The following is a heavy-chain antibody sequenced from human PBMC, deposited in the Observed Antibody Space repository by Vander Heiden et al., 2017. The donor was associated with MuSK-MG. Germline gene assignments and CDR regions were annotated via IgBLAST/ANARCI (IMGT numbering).Heavy chain of an antibody. J-gene: IGHJ5*02. V-gene: IGHV3-33*01. CDR2: IWYDGSNK. CDR1: GFTFSSYG. D-gene: IGHD3-10*01. CDR3: ARGYYYGSGSYDP. Sequence: QVQLVESGGGVTQPGRSLRLSCAASGFTFSSYGMHWVRQAPGKGLEWVAVIWYDGSNKYYADSVKGRFTISRDNSKNTLYLQMNSLRAEDTAVYYCARGYYYGSGSYDPWGQGTLVTVSS.